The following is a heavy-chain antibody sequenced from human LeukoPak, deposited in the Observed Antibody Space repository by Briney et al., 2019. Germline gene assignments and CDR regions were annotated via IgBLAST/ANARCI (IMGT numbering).Heavy chain of an antibody. CDR2: IIPIFGTA. CDR3: ARDKVVATIGDFDY. D-gene: IGHD5-12*01. V-gene: IGHV1-69*13. J-gene: IGHJ4*02. Sequence: ASVKVSCKASGGTLSSYAISWVRQAPGQGLEWMGGIIPIFGTANYAQKFQGRVTITADESTSTAYMELSSLRSEDTAVYYCARDKVVATIGDFDYWGQGTLVTVSS. CDR1: GGTLSSYA.